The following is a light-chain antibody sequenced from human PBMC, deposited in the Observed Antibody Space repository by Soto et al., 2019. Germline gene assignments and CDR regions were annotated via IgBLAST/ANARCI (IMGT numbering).Light chain of an antibody. V-gene: IGKV3-15*01. CDR2: GAS. CDR3: QQYGSSPRT. Sequence: EILMTQSPATLSVSPEERATLSCRASQSVSTNLAWYQQKPGQAPRLLIYGASTRATGIPARFSGSGSGTDFTLTISRLEPEDFAVYYCQQYGSSPRTFGQGTKVDIK. J-gene: IGKJ1*01. CDR1: QSVSTN.